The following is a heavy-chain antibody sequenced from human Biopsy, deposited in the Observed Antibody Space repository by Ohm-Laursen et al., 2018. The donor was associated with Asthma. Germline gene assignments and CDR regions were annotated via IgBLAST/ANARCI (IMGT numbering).Heavy chain of an antibody. J-gene: IGHJ4*02. CDR2: ISYTGST. CDR3: ARHSGNYYAQLNY. CDR1: GLSSSGYY. D-gene: IGHD1-26*01. V-gene: IGHV4-39*01. Sequence: TLSLTCSMYGLSSSGYYWTWIRQPPGKGLEWIATISYTGSTYYNPSLKSRVTISVDTSKNQFSLKLSSVTAADTAVYYCARHSGNYYAQLNYWGQGTLVTVSS.